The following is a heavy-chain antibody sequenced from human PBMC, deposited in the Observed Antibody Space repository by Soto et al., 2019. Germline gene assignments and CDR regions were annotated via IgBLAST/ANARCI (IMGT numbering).Heavy chain of an antibody. CDR1: GFTFSDYY. Sequence: GGSLRLSCAASGFTFSDYYMGWIRQAPGKGLEWVSYISSSGSTIYYADSVKGRFTISRDNAKNSLYLQMNSLRAEDTGVYYCARDTRWYYYDSSGDAFDIWGQGTMVTVSS. D-gene: IGHD3-22*01. CDR2: ISSSGSTI. CDR3: ARDTRWYYYDSSGDAFDI. V-gene: IGHV3-11*01. J-gene: IGHJ3*02.